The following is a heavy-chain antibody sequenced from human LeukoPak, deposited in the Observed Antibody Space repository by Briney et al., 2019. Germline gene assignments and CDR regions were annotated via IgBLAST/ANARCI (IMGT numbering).Heavy chain of an antibody. CDR1: GGSISSYY. D-gene: IGHD3-22*01. V-gene: IGHV4-39*01. CDR2: IYYSGST. CDR3: ALVDPYYYDT. Sequence: ASETLSLTCTVSGGSISSYYWGWIRQPPGKGLEWIGSIYYSGSTYYNPSLKSRVTISVDTSKNQFSLKLSSVTAADTAVYYCALVDPYYYDTWGQGTLVTVSS. J-gene: IGHJ5*02.